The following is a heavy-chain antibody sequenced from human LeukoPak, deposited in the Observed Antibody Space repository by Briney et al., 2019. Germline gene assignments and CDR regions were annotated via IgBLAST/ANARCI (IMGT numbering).Heavy chain of an antibody. CDR1: GGSFSGYY. V-gene: IGHV4-34*01. J-gene: IGHJ3*02. CDR3: ARGRSVAADAFDI. Sequence: SETVSLTCAVYGGSFSGYYWSWIRQPPGKGLEWIGEINHSGSTNYNPSLKSRVTISVDTSKNQFSLKLSSVTAADTAVYYCARGRSVAADAFDIWGQGTMVTVSS. CDR2: INHSGST.